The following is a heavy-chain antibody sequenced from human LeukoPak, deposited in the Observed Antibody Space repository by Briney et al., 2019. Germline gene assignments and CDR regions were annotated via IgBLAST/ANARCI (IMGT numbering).Heavy chain of an antibody. Sequence: GGSLRLSCPASGFTFSNHWMNWVRQAPGKGLEWVATINQDGSEKYYVDSVKGRFTISRDNAKNSLYLQMNILRAEDTAMYFCARGYYYFDFWGQGTLATVSS. CDR1: GFTFSNHW. D-gene: IGHD2-21*01. V-gene: IGHV3-7*01. CDR2: INQDGSEK. J-gene: IGHJ4*02. CDR3: ARGYYYFDF.